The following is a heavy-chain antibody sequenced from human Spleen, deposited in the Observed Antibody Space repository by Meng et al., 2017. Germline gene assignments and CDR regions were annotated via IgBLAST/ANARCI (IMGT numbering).Heavy chain of an antibody. D-gene: IGHD4-23*01. CDR3: AREGQVYGGSSGYYFDY. V-gene: IGHV4-31*03. J-gene: IGHJ4*02. Sequence: WAQVLLHPSHTLPLTCPVSRGSINRDGYYWIWIRQPPEKGLEWIGYIYYSGSTFYNPSLKSRVTISRDTSRNQFSLWLSSVTAADTAVYYCAREGQVYGGSSGYYFDYWGLGTLVTVSS. CDR2: IYYSGST. CDR1: RGSINRDGYY.